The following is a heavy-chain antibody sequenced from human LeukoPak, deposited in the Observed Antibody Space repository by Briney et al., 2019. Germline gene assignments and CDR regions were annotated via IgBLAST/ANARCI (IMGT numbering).Heavy chain of an antibody. J-gene: IGHJ4*02. V-gene: IGHV4-34*01. Sequence: PSETLSLTCAVYGGSFSGYYWSWTRQPPGKGLEWIGEINHSGSTNYNPSLKSRVTISVDTSKNQFSLKLSSVTAADTAVYYCARGTERGQRSFDYWGQGTLVTVSS. D-gene: IGHD1-1*01. CDR1: GGSFSGYY. CDR2: INHSGST. CDR3: ARGTERGQRSFDY.